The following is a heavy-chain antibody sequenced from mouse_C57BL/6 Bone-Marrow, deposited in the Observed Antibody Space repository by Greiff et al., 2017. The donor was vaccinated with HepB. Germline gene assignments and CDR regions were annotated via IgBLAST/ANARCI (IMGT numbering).Heavy chain of an antibody. CDR1: GYTFTDYY. D-gene: IGHD4-1*01. V-gene: IGHV1-26*01. Sequence: EVQLQQSGPELVKPGASVKISCKASGYTFTDYYMNWVKQSHGKSLEWIGDINPNNGGTSYNQKFKGKATLTVDKSSSTAYMELRSLTSEDSAVYYCARRGVTGPYYYAMDYWGQGTSVTVSS. CDR2: INPNNGGT. CDR3: ARRGVTGPYYYAMDY. J-gene: IGHJ4*01.